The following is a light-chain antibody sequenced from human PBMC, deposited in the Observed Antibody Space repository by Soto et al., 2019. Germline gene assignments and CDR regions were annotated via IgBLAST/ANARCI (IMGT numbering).Light chain of an antibody. CDR1: SGGIASNY. Sequence: NFMLTQPHSVSESPGKTVTISCTRSSGGIASNYVQWYQQRPGRAPTTVIYEDNQRPSGVPDRFSGSIDSSSNSASLTISGLKTEDEADYYCQSYDSSNLWVFGGGTQLTVL. V-gene: IGLV6-57*04. CDR3: QSYDSSNLWV. J-gene: IGLJ3*02. CDR2: EDN.